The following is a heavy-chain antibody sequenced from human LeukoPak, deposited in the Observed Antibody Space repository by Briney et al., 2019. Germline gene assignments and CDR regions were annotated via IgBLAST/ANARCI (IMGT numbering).Heavy chain of an antibody. D-gene: IGHD5-18*01. CDR1: GASMNTHY. CDR3: ASIKRGNIFGYFDF. Sequence: SETLSLTCALSGASMNTHYWSWLRQPPGKGGEWIGYKLDTVTTNDNPPLKSRFTLSADTPKNQFSLRLTSVTAGDTAVYYCASIKRGNIFGYFDFWGEGSPVTVSS. J-gene: IGHJ4*02. V-gene: IGHV4-59*11. CDR2: KLDTVTT.